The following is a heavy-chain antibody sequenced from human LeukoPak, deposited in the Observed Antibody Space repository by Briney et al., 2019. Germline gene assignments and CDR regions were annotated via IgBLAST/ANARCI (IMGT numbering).Heavy chain of an antibody. CDR2: ISVDGTET. D-gene: IGHD4-17*01. Sequence: GGSLRLSCAASGFSFSGHAMSWVRQAPGKGLGWGSAISVDGTETYYSDFFKVRFTISTDNSKNTMYPQINSLRGEDKALYYXXXLRXLVTTNLGIDYWGQGTLLTVSS. J-gene: IGHJ4*02. V-gene: IGHV3-23*01. CDR3: XXLRXLVTTNLGIDY. CDR1: GFSFSGHA.